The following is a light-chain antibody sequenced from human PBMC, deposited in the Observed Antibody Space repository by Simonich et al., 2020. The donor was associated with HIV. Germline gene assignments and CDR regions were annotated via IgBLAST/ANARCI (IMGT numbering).Light chain of an antibody. J-gene: IGLJ3*02. Sequence: QSALTQPPSASGSPGQSVTISCTGTSSDVGGYNYVSWYQQHPGKAPKLMIYDVSKRPSGVPVRFSGSKSGNTASLTISGLQAEDEADYYCSSYTNINTLVFGGGTKLTVV. CDR2: DVS. CDR1: SSDVGGYNY. V-gene: IGLV2-8*01. CDR3: SSYTNINTLV.